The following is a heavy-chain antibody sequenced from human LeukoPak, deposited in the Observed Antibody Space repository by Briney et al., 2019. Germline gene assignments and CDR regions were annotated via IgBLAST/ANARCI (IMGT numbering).Heavy chain of an antibody. CDR3: ARDLSIAAPGYYGMDV. CDR1: GFTFSSYA. Sequence: GRSLRLSCAASGFTFSSYAMHWVRQAPGKGLEWVAVISYDGSNKNYADSVKGRFTISRDNSKNTLYLQMNSLRAEDTAVYYCARDLSIAAPGYYGMDVWGLGTTVTVSS. D-gene: IGHD6-13*01. CDR2: ISYDGSNK. V-gene: IGHV3-30-3*01. J-gene: IGHJ6*02.